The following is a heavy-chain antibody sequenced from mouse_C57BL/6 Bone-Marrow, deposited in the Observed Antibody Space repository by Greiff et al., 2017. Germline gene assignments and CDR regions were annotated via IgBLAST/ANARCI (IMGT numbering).Heavy chain of an antibody. D-gene: IGHD1-1*01. J-gene: IGHJ3*01. Sequence: QVQLQQPGAELVKPGASVKMSCKASGYTFTSYWITWVKQRPGQGLEWIGDIYPGSGSTNYNEKFKSKATLTVDTSSSTAYMQLSSLTSEDSAVYYCAGHYYGSSRGFAYWGQGTLVTVSA. CDR2: IYPGSGST. V-gene: IGHV1-55*01. CDR3: AGHYYGSSRGFAY. CDR1: GYTFTSYW.